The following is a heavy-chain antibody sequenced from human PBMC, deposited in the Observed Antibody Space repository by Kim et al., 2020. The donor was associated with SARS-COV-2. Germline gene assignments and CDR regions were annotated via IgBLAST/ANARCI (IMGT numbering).Heavy chain of an antibody. J-gene: IGHJ4*02. V-gene: IGHV3-23*01. D-gene: IGHD3-10*01. Sequence: STHFADSVKGRFTISRDNSKNTLYLQINSLRAEDTAVYYCAKGRLSYDYWGQGTLVTVSS. CDR3: AKGRLSYDY. CDR2: ST.